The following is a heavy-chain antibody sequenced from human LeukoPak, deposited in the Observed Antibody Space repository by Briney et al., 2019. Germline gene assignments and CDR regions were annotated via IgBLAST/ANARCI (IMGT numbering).Heavy chain of an antibody. J-gene: IGHJ6*02. CDR3: AKDHYDILTGGDYYYYYGMDV. CDR2: ISGSGGST. V-gene: IGHV3-23*01. CDR1: GFTFSSYA. Sequence: GGSLRLSCAASGFTFSSYAMSWVRQAPGKGLEWVSAISGSGGSTYYADSVKGRSTISRDNSKNTLYLQMNSLRAEDTAVYYCAKDHYDILTGGDYYYYYGMDVWGQGTTVTVSS. D-gene: IGHD3-9*01.